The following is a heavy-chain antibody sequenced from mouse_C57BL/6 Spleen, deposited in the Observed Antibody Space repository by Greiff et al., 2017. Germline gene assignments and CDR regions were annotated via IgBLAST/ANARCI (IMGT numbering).Heavy chain of an antibody. CDR2: IHPNSGST. J-gene: IGHJ1*03. CDR3: ARSGVEVDWYFDV. V-gene: IGHV1-64*01. Sequence: QVQLQQPGAELVKPGASVKLSCKASGYTFTSYWMNWVKQRPGQGLEWIGMIHPNSGSTNYNEKFKSKATLTVDKSSSTAYMQLSSLTSEDSAVYYCARSGVEVDWYFDVWGTGTTVTVSS. D-gene: IGHD1-1*01. CDR1: GYTFTSYW.